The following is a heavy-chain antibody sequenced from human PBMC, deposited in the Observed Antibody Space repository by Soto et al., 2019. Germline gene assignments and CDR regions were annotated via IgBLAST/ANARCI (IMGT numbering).Heavy chain of an antibody. V-gene: IGHV1-69*01. J-gene: IGHJ3*02. Sequence: QVQLVQSGAEVKKPGSSVKVSCKASGGTFSSYAISWVRQAPGQGLEWMGGIIPIFGTANYAQKFQGRVTITADESTSTAYMELSRLRSEDTAVYYCARGSDGGMGCSGGSCYLDAFDIWGQGTMVTVSS. D-gene: IGHD2-15*01. CDR3: ARGSDGGMGCSGGSCYLDAFDI. CDR1: GGTFSSYA. CDR2: IIPIFGTA.